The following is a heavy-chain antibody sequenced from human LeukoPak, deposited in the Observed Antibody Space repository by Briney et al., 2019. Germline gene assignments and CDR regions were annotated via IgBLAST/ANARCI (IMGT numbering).Heavy chain of an antibody. Sequence: PGGSLRLSCAASGFTFSSYGMHWVRQAPGKGLEWVAVISYDGSNKYYADSVKGRFTISRDNSKNTLYLQMNSLRAEDTAVYYCAKGEKYYYGSGRLYWGQGTLVTVSS. CDR2: ISYDGSNK. CDR1: GFTFSSYG. CDR3: AKGEKYYYGSGRLY. D-gene: IGHD3-10*01. J-gene: IGHJ4*02. V-gene: IGHV3-30*18.